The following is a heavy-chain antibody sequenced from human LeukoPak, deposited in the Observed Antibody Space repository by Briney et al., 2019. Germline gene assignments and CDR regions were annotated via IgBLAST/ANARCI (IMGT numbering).Heavy chain of an antibody. CDR2: IKSKTDGGTT. CDR3: TTDLRSNSWSRRLLNWFDP. CDR1: GLTFTNAW. Sequence: GALRLSCAASGLTFTNAWMSWVRQAPGKGLEWVGRIKSKTDGGTTDYAAPVKGRFTISRDDSKNTLYLQMNSLKTEDTAVYYCTTDLRSNSWSRRLLNWFDPWGQGTLVTVSS. V-gene: IGHV3-15*01. D-gene: IGHD6-13*01. J-gene: IGHJ5*02.